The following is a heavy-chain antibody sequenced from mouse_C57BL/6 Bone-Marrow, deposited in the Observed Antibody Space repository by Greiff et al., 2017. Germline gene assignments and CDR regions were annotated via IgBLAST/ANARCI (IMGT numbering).Heavy chain of an antibody. D-gene: IGHD1-1*01. CDR1: GYSITSGYY. V-gene: IGHV3-6*01. J-gene: IGHJ4*01. Sequence: ESGPGLVKPSQSLSLTCSVTGYSITSGYYWNWIRQFPGNKLEWMGYISYDGSNNYNPSLKNRISITRDTSKNQFFLKLNSVTTEDTATXYCEREVYYGSSYDYAKDYWGQGTSVTVSS. CDR3: EREVYYGSSYDYAKDY. CDR2: ISYDGSN.